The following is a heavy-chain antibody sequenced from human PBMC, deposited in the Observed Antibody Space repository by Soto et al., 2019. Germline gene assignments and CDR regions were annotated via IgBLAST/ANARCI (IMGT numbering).Heavy chain of an antibody. Sequence: ASVKVSCKTSGYTFSSYTIAWVRQAPGQGLEWLGWISPDDGNTEYEQKFQGRVTMTADTLTDNAYMELRSLKYDDTAVYYCARVEAPFGESLHWGQGTPVTVSS. CDR3: ARVEAPFGESLH. V-gene: IGHV1-18*01. D-gene: IGHD3-10*01. CDR2: ISPDDGNT. J-gene: IGHJ4*02. CDR1: GYTFSSYT.